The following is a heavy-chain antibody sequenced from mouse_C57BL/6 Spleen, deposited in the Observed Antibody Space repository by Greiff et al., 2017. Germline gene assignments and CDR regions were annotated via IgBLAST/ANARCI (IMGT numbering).Heavy chain of an antibody. D-gene: IGHD2-4*01. Sequence: EVHLVESGGDLVKPGGSLKLSCAASGFTFSSYGMSWVRQTPDKRLEWVATISSGGSYTYYPDSVKGRFTISRDNAKNTLYLQMSSLKSEDTAMYYCARHEGDYAWFAYWGQGTLVTVSA. CDR2: ISSGGSYT. CDR3: ARHEGDYAWFAY. J-gene: IGHJ3*01. CDR1: GFTFSSYG. V-gene: IGHV5-6*01.